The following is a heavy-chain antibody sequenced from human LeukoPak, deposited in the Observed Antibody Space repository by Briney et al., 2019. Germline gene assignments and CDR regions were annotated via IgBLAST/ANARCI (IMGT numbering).Heavy chain of an antibody. D-gene: IGHD6-13*01. CDR3: ARGGGAAADYSYYYMDV. Sequence: ASVKVSCKASGYTFTSYGITWVRQAAGQGLDWMGWISAYNGNTNYAQKLQGRVNMTTDTSTSTAYMELRSLRSDDTAVYYCARGGGAAADYSYYYMDVWGKGTTVTVSS. V-gene: IGHV1-18*01. CDR1: GYTFTSYG. CDR2: ISAYNGNT. J-gene: IGHJ6*03.